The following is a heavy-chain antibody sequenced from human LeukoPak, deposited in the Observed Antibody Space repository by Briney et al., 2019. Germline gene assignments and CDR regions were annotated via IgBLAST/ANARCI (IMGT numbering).Heavy chain of an antibody. CDR1: GFTFSSYA. D-gene: IGHD3-22*01. CDR3: AKDGPTPLDSSGYYSYWYFDL. Sequence: GGSLRLSCAASGFTFSSYAMSWVRQAPGKGLGWVSAISGSGGSTYYADSVKGRFTISRDNSKNTLYLQMNSLRAEDTAVYYCAKDGPTPLDSSGYYSYWYFDLWGRGTLVTVSS. V-gene: IGHV3-23*01. CDR2: ISGSGGST. J-gene: IGHJ2*01.